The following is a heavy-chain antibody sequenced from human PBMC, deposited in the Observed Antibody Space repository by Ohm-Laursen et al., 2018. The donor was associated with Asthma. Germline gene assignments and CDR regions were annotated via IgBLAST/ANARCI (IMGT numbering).Heavy chain of an antibody. V-gene: IGHV3-48*01. CDR3: AREYDILTGYQEAFGY. CDR1: GFTFSSYS. J-gene: IGHJ4*02. D-gene: IGHD3-9*01. CDR2: ISSSRSTI. Sequence: SLRLSCTASGFTFSSYSMNWVRQAPGKGLEWVSYISSSRSTIYYADSVKGRFTISRDNSKNTLYLQMNSLRAEDTAVYYCAREYDILTGYQEAFGYWGQGTLVTVSS.